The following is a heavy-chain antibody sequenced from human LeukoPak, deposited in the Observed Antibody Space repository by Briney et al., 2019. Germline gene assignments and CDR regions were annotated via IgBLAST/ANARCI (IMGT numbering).Heavy chain of an antibody. Sequence: PGGSLRLSCVASGFTFENYAMHWVRHAPGKGLEWVSLITGDGRGTYFADSLRGRFTISRDNSKKSLYLQTNSLRAEDTALYYCAKDLGAYAHFYLDNWGQGTLVTVSS. CDR2: ITGDGRGT. J-gene: IGHJ4*02. D-gene: IGHD3-3*02. CDR1: GFTFENYA. CDR3: AKDLGAYAHFYLDN. V-gene: IGHV3-43*02.